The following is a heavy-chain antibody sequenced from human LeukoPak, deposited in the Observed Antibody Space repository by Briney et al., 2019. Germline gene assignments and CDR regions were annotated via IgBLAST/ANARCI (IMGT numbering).Heavy chain of an antibody. V-gene: IGHV3-74*01. Sequence: TGGSLRLSCAASGFTFSNYWMHWVRQAPGKGLVWVSRISSDGSSTSYADSVKGRFTISRDNAKNTLYLQMNSLRAEDTAVYYCARVSSGSYFGYYYYYMDVWGKGTTVTVSS. D-gene: IGHD1-26*01. CDR3: ARVSSGSYFGYYYYYMDV. CDR1: GFTFSNYW. CDR2: ISSDGSST. J-gene: IGHJ6*03.